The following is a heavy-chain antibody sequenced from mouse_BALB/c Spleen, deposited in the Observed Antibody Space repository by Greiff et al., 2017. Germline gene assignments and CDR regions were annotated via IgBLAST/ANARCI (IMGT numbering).Heavy chain of an antibody. J-gene: IGHJ1*01. D-gene: IGHD4-1*01. V-gene: IGHV1-63*01. CDR3: ARLTGTNGYWYFDV. Sequence: VQLVESGAELVRPGTSVKISCKASGYAFTNYWLGWVKQRPGHGLEWIGDIYPGSGNTYYNEKFKGKATLTADKSSSTAYMQLSSLTSEDSAVYFCARLTGTNGYWYFDVWGAGTTVTVSS. CDR1: GYAFTNYW. CDR2: IYPGSGNT.